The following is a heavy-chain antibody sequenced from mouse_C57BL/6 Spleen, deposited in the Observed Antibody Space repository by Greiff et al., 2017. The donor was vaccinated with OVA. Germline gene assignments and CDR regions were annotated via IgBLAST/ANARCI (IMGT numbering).Heavy chain of an antibody. D-gene: IGHD1-1*01. Sequence: EVQGVESGGGLVKPGGSLKLSCAASGFTFSSYAMSWVRQTPEKRLEWVATISDGGSYTYYPDNVKGRFTISRDNAKNNLYLQMSHLKSEDTAMYYCARDYGSYCDYWGQGTTRTVSS. V-gene: IGHV5-4*01. J-gene: IGHJ2*01. CDR3: ARDYGSYCDY. CDR2: ISDGGSYT. CDR1: GFTFSSYA.